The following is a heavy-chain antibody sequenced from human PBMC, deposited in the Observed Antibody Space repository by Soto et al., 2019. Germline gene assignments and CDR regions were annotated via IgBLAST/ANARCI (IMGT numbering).Heavy chain of an antibody. CDR3: ARGKYHTFRSDYYTIEY. V-gene: IGHV3-74*01. J-gene: IGHJ4*02. Sequence: EVQLVESGGGLVQPGGSLRLSCAASGFTFSDYYMHWVRQAPGKGLVWVSRISSDGSSISYADSVKGRFPISRDNAENTVYLQRSNLRVDDTAIYYCARGKYHTFRSDYYTIEYWGQGTLVTVSS. CDR2: ISSDGSSI. CDR1: GFTFSDYY. D-gene: IGHD3-3*01.